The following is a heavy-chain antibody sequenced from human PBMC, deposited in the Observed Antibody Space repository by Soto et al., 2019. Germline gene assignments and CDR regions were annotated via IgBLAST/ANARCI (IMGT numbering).Heavy chain of an antibody. V-gene: IGHV1-69*02. CDR2: IIPTLGIA. J-gene: IGHJ6*03. CDR3: ASNLRFLEWFPRDDPYYYYYMDV. CDR1: GGTFSSYT. D-gene: IGHD3-3*01. Sequence: GASVKVSCKASGGTFSSYTISWVRQAPGQGLEWMGRIIPTLGIANYAQKFQGRVTVTADKSTSTAYMELISLRSEDTAVYYCASNLRFLEWFPRDDPYYYYYMDVWGKGTTVTVSS.